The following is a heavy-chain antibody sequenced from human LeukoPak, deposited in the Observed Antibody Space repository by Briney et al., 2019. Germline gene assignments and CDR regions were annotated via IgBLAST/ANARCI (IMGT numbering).Heavy chain of an antibody. J-gene: IGHJ4*02. V-gene: IGHV4-59*08. CDR2: IHYSGST. D-gene: IGHD6-19*01. CDR3: ARWYSSGWAFDY. Sequence: KSSETLSLTCTVSGGTISSYYWNWIRQPPGKGLEWIGYIHYSGSTKYNPSLKGRVTISVDTSKNQFSLKLSSVTAADTAVYYCARWYSSGWAFDYWGQGTLVTVSS. CDR1: GGTISSYY.